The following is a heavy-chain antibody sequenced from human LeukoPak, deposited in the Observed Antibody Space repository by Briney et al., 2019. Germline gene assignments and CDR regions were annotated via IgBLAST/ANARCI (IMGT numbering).Heavy chain of an antibody. Sequence: PSETLSLTCTVSGGSISSGGYYWSWIRQHPGKGLEWIGYIYYSGSTYYNPSLKSRVTISVDTSKNQFSLKLSSVTAADTAVYYCARDLCSGGSCYVGAFDIWGQGTMVTVSS. J-gene: IGHJ3*02. CDR2: IYYSGST. D-gene: IGHD2-15*01. V-gene: IGHV4-31*03. CDR3: ARDLCSGGSCYVGAFDI. CDR1: GGSISSGGYY.